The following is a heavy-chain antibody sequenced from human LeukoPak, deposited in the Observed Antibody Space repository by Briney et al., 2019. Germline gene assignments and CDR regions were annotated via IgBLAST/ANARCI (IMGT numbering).Heavy chain of an antibody. D-gene: IGHD1-1*01. V-gene: IGHV3-23*01. CDR3: AKDPLERRAYYFDY. CDR2: ISGSGGST. Sequence: GGSLRLSCAASGFTFSSYAMSWVRQAPGKGLEWVSDISGSGGSTYYADSVKGRFTISRDNSKNTLYLQMNSLRAEDTAVYYCAKDPLERRAYYFDYWGQGTLVTVSS. J-gene: IGHJ4*02. CDR1: GFTFSSYA.